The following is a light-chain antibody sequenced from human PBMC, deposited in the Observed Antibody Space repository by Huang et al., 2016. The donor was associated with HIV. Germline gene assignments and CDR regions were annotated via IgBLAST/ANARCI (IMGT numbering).Light chain of an antibody. Sequence: DIQMTQSPSSLSASVGDRVTIPCQASRDIDNHFKWYQQKPGKAPMLLIYDVSNLHTGVPSRFDGSGSVTDFTLTISSLQPEDIATYYCQQYDSLPITFGHGTRLEIK. CDR2: DVS. CDR3: QQYDSLPIT. CDR1: RDIDNH. J-gene: IGKJ5*01. V-gene: IGKV1-33*01.